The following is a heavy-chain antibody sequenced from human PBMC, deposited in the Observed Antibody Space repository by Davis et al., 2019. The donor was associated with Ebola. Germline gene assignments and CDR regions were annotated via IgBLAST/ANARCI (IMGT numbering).Heavy chain of an antibody. CDR2: VSFSGST. J-gene: IGHJ2*01. Sequence: SEILSLTCAVSGVSFRGFYCNWIRQPPGKGLEWIGCVSFSGSTYFNSSLKSRATISRDTSNQQFSLKLTSVTAADTAVYYCAGLAVEAPTLWLPTKFDLWGRGSRVTVTS. CDR3: AGLAVEAPTLWLPTKFDL. V-gene: IGHV4-59*08. D-gene: IGHD5-12*01. CDR1: GVSFRGFY.